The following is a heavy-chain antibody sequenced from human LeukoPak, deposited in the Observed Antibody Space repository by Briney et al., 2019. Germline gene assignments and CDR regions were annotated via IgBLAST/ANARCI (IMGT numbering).Heavy chain of an antibody. D-gene: IGHD6-19*01. CDR2: IYYSGST. CDR3: ARDVAVAGLDY. CDR1: GGSISSYY. V-gene: IGHV4-59*01. J-gene: IGHJ4*02. Sequence: SETLSLTCTVSGGSISSYYWSWIRQPPGKGLEWIGYIYYSGSTNYNPSLKSRVTISVDTSKNQFSLKLSSVTAADTAVYYCARDVAVAGLDYWGQGTLVTVSS.